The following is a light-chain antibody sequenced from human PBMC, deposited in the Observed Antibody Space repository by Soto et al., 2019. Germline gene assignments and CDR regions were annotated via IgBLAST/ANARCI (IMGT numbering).Light chain of an antibody. CDR1: SGHNTYI. CDR2: LDRSGSY. J-gene: IGLJ3*02. V-gene: IGLV4-60*02. Sequence: QSVLTQSSSASASLGSSVKLTCILSSGHNTYIIAWHQQQPGKAPRFLMTLDRSGSYNRGSGGPDRFSGSSSGADRYLTISNLQFEYEGGYYCETWYSNTHKVFGGGTKLTVL. CDR3: ETWYSNTHKV.